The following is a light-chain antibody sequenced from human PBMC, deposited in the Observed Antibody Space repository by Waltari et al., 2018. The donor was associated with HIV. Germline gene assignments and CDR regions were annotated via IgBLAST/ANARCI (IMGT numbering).Light chain of an antibody. CDR3: NSRDSSGNHLV. J-gene: IGLJ2*01. CDR2: GKN. CDR1: SLRSYY. V-gene: IGLV3-19*01. Sequence: SSELTQDPAVSVALGQTVRITCQGDSLRSYYAHWYQQKPGQAPVLVIYGKNNRPSGIPDRFSGSSSGNTASLTITGAQAEDEADYYCNSRDSSGNHLVFGGGTKLTVL.